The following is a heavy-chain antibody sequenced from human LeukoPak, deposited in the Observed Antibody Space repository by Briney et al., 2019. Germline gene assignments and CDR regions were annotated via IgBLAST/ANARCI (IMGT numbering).Heavy chain of an antibody. D-gene: IGHD2-2*02. CDR2: INPNSGGT. V-gene: IGHV1-2*02. Sequence: ASVKVSCKASGYTFTGYYMHWVRQAHGQGLEWMGWINPNSGGTNYAQKFQGRVTMTRDTSISTAYMELSRLRSDDTAVYYCAREYCSSTSCYKAKNYWGQGTLVTVSS. CDR1: GYTFTGYY. J-gene: IGHJ4*02. CDR3: AREYCSSTSCYKAKNY.